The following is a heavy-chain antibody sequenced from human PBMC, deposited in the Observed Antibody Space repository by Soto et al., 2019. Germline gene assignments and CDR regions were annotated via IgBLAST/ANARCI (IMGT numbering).Heavy chain of an antibody. J-gene: IGHJ5*02. CDR3: ARGWAALVVVVPEYNWFDP. CDR2: IYYSGST. V-gene: IGHV4-31*03. Sequence: TSETLSLTCTVSGGSISSGGYYWSWIRQHPGKGLEWIGYIYYSGSTYYNPSLKSRVTISVDTSKNQFSLKLSSVTAADTAVYYCARGWAALVVVVPEYNWFDPWGQGTLVTVSS. CDR1: GGSISSGGYY. D-gene: IGHD2-2*01.